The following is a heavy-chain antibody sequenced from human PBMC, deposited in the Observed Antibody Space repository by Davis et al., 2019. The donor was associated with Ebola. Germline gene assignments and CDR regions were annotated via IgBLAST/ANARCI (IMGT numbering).Heavy chain of an antibody. D-gene: IGHD2-15*01. Sequence: GESLKISCKGSGYSFTSYWISWVRQMPGKGLEWMGRIDPSDSYTNYSPSFQGHVTISADKSISTAYLQWSSLKASDTAMYYCARRPSWDIYWYYYGMDVWGQGTTVTVSS. J-gene: IGHJ6*02. CDR1: GYSFTSYW. V-gene: IGHV5-10-1*01. CDR2: IDPSDSYT. CDR3: ARRPSWDIYWYYYGMDV.